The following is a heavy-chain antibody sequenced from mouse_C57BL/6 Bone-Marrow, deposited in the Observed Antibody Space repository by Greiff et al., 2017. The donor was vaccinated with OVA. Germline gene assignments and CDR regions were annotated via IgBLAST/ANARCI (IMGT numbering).Heavy chain of an antibody. CDR2: IYPGSGST. CDR1: GYTFTSYW. Sequence: QVQLQQPGAELVKPGASVKMSCTASGYTFTSYWITWVKQRPGQGLEWIGDIYPGSGSTNYNEKFKGKATLTVDTSSSTAYMQLSSRTSEDSAVYYCARFLYSIYWYFDVWGTGTTVTVSS. CDR3: ARFLYSIYWYFDV. D-gene: IGHD2-5*01. V-gene: IGHV1-55*01. J-gene: IGHJ1*03.